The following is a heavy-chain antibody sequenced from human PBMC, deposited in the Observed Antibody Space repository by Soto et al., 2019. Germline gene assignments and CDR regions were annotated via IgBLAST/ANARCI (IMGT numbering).Heavy chain of an antibody. D-gene: IGHD2-2*01. CDR1: GFTFSSYA. Sequence: PGGSLRLSCAASGFTFSSYAMAWVRQAPGRGLEWVSLFSGSDDSTYYADSVKGRFTISRDNSKNTLYLRMNSLRAEDTAVYYCVRDRCSSNTCSGTARYNWFDPWGQGTLVTVSS. V-gene: IGHV3-23*01. J-gene: IGHJ5*02. CDR2: FSGSDDST. CDR3: VRDRCSSNTCSGTARYNWFDP.